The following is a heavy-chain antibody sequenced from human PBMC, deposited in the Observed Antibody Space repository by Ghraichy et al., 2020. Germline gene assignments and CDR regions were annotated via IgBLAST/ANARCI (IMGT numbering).Heavy chain of an antibody. J-gene: IGHJ6*02. CDR3: ARNKEPKQLIVVVPAATMYGMDV. D-gene: IGHD2-2*01. V-gene: IGHV1-2*06. Sequence: ASVKVSCKASGYTFTGYYMHWVRQAPGQGLEWMGRINPNSGGTNYAQKFQGRVTMTRDTSISTAYMELSRLRSDDTAVYYCARNKEPKQLIVVVPAATMYGMDVWGQGTTVTVSS. CDR1: GYTFTGYY. CDR2: INPNSGGT.